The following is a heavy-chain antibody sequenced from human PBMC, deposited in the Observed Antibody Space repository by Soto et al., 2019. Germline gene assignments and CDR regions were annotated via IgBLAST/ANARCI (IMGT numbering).Heavy chain of an antibody. D-gene: IGHD2-2*01. CDR1: GGTFSSYT. CDR3: ARDDIVVVPAAWTFDY. V-gene: IGHV1-69*04. J-gene: IGHJ4*02. CDR2: IIPILGIA. Sequence: SVKVSCKASGGTFSSYTISWVRQAPGQGLEWMGRIIPILGIANYAQEFQGRVTITADKSTSTAYMELSSLRSEDTAVYYCARDDIVVVPAAWTFDYWGQGTLVTVSS.